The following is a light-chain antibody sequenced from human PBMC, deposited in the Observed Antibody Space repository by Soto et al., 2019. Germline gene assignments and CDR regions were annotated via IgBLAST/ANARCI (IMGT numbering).Light chain of an antibody. CDR2: DAI. CDR1: QTVTNDY. Sequence: EIVLTQSPGTLSLSPGERATLSCRASQTVTNDYLAWYQQKPGQAPRLLIYDAIYRATGIPDRFSGSGSGTDVTLTISGLEPEDFAVYYCQQCAHSPLTFGQGTKVEI. CDR3: QQCAHSPLT. J-gene: IGKJ1*01. V-gene: IGKV3-20*01.